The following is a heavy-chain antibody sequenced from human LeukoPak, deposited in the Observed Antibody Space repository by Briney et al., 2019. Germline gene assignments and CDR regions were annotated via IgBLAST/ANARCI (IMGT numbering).Heavy chain of an antibody. CDR2: IHHSGTT. D-gene: IGHD3-10*01. CDR1: TGSFNGYY. V-gene: IGHV4-34*01. Sequence: SETLSLTCAVYTGSFNGYYWSWIRQPPGEGLEWIGGIHHSGTTEYNPSLKSRVTILVDTSKNQFSLKLTSVTAADTAVYYCARGVDGSGMGRRAFDIWGQGTMVTVSS. CDR3: ARGVDGSGMGRRAFDI. J-gene: IGHJ3*02.